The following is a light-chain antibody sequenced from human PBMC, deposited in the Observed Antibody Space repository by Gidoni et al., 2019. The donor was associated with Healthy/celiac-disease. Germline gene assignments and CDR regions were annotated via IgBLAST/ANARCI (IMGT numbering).Light chain of an antibody. CDR3: NSRDSSGNHVV. J-gene: IGLJ2*01. Sequence: SSELTPDPAVSVALGQTVRITCQGDSLRSYYASWYQQKPGQAPGLVIYGKNNRPSGIPDRFSGSSAGNTASLTITGAQAEDEADYYCNSRDSSGNHVVFGGGTKLTVL. CDR2: GKN. V-gene: IGLV3-19*01. CDR1: SLRSYY.